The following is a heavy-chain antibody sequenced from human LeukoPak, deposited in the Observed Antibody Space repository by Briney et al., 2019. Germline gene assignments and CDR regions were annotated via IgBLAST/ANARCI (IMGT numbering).Heavy chain of an antibody. Sequence: ASVKVSCKASGYTFTSYGISWVRQAPGQGLEWMGWISAYNGNTNYAQKLQGRVTMTTDASTSTAYMELRSLRSDDTAVYYCARAKGIMVRGVIGFDYWGQGTLVTVSS. CDR3: ARAKGIMVRGVIGFDY. V-gene: IGHV1-18*01. D-gene: IGHD3-10*01. CDR1: GYTFTSYG. CDR2: ISAYNGNT. J-gene: IGHJ4*02.